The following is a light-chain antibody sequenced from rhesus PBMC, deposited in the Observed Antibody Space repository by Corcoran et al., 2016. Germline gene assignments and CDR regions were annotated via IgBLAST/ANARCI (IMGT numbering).Light chain of an antibody. CDR1: QTISTW. V-gene: IGKV1-16*01. Sequence: DIQMTQSPSSLSASVGDKVTITCQASQTISTWLAWYQHKPGKAQKSLLYKASSLESGVPSRISGSGSVTDFTLTISSLQPEDFATYYCQQYNSAPRTFGQGTKVEIK. CDR2: KAS. J-gene: IGKJ1*01. CDR3: QQYNSAPRT.